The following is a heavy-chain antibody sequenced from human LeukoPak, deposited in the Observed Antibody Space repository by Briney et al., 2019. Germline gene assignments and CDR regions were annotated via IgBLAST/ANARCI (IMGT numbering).Heavy chain of an antibody. V-gene: IGHV3-23*01. Sequence: ETLSLTCTVSGGSISSSSYYWGWIRQAPGKGLEWVSTISGSGATTYYADSVKGRFTISRDNSKNTLYLQMNSLRAEDTAVYFCAKAPFSSGWSGNYFDFWGQGTPVTVSS. D-gene: IGHD6-13*01. CDR2: ISGSGATT. CDR1: GGSISSSSYY. J-gene: IGHJ4*02. CDR3: AKAPFSSGWSGNYFDF.